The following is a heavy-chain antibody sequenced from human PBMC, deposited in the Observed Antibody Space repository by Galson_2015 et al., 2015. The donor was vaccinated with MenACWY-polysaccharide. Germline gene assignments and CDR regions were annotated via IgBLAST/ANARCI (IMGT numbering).Heavy chain of an antibody. CDR3: ARRARSGGEWYFDL. Sequence: ETLSLTCTVSGGSISSSSYYWGWTRQPPGKGLEWIGSIYFSGSTYYNPSLKSRVTISVDTSKTQFSLRLTSVTAADTAVYYCARRARSGGEWYFDLWGRGTLVTVSS. D-gene: IGHD2-15*01. J-gene: IGHJ2*01. CDR2: IYFSGST. V-gene: IGHV4-39*07. CDR1: GGSISSSSYY.